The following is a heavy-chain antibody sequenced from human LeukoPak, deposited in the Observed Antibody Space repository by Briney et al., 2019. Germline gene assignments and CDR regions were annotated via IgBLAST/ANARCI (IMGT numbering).Heavy chain of an antibody. V-gene: IGHV4-4*07. CDR2: IYTRGST. Sequence: SETLSLTCTVSGDFSSSDYWNWIRQPAGKGLEWLGRIYTRGSTNFNPSLRSRVTMSVDRSKNQFSLKVNSVTAADTAVYFCAMTRTGPFYFDYWGQGILVTVSS. CDR1: GDFSSSDY. CDR3: AMTRTGPFYFDY. J-gene: IGHJ4*02.